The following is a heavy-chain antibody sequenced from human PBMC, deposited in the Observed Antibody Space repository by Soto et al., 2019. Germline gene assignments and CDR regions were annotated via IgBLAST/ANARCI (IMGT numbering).Heavy chain of an antibody. V-gene: IGHV4-30-4*01. D-gene: IGHD3-10*01. CDR2: IYYSGST. CDR1: GGSISSGDYY. CDR3: AREKGSGKGGYYYYGMDV. Sequence: SETLSLTCTVSGGSISSGDYYWSWIRQPPGKGLEWIGYIYYSGSTYYNPSLKSRVTISVDTSKNQLSLKLSSVTAADTAVYHCAREKGSGKGGYYYYGMDVWGQGTTVTVSS. J-gene: IGHJ6*02.